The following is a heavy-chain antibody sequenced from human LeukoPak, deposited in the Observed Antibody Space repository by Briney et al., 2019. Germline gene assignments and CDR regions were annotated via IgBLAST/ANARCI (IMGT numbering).Heavy chain of an antibody. J-gene: IGHJ4*02. Sequence: ASVKVSCTASGDTLDSYGFSWVRQAPGLGLEWMGWISAHKGDTNYAQKFRGRVTMTTDTSTSTAYMELRSLTSDDTAVYFCARSPYGDIDYWGQGTLVTVSS. CDR2: ISAHKGDT. CDR1: GDTLDSYG. D-gene: IGHD4-17*01. CDR3: ARSPYGDIDY. V-gene: IGHV1-18*01.